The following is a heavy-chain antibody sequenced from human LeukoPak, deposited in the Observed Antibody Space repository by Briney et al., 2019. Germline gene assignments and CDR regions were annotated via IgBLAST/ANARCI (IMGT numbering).Heavy chain of an antibody. V-gene: IGHV3-74*01. J-gene: IGHJ3*02. CDR3: ASVVGGYYPPVEAFDI. CDR1: GFTFSSCW. CDR2: INNDGSST. Sequence: GGSLRLSCSASGFTFSSCWMHWVRQVPAKGLVWVSRINNDGSSTSYADSVKGRFTISRDNAKNTLYLQMNSLRAEDTAVYYCASVVGGYYPPVEAFDIWGQGTMVTVSS. D-gene: IGHD3-3*01.